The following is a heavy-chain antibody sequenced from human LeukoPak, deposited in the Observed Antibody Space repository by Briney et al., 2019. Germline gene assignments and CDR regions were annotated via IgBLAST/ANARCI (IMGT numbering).Heavy chain of an antibody. Sequence: GPTQMNPTQTLTLTCTFSGVSLSTSAVDVGWIRQPPGTALEWLALSYWYDDQRYSPSLKSRLTNTKDTSKNQVVLTMTNLHPVDTDAYDCAHSPPQFILWFGEPHHAFDIWGQGTMVTVSS. CDR1: GVSLSTSAVD. CDR2: SYWYDDQ. V-gene: IGHV2-5*01. J-gene: IGHJ3*02. D-gene: IGHD3-10*01. CDR3: AHSPPQFILWFGEPHHAFDI.